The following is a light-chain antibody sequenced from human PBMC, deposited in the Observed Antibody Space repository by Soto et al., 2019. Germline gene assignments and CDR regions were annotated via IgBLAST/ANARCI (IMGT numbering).Light chain of an antibody. V-gene: IGKV1-16*02. CDR1: QGISND. CDR2: AAS. CDR3: QQYNSYPLT. Sequence: DIQMTQSPSSLSASVGDRVTITCRAGQGISNDLAWFQQQPGKAPKSLIYAASSLQSGVPSKFGGSGSGTDFTLTISSLQPEDFAPYYCQQYNSYPLTCGGGTKVEI. J-gene: IGKJ4*01.